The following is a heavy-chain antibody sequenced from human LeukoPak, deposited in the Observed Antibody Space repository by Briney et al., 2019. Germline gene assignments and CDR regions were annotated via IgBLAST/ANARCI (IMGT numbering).Heavy chain of an antibody. Sequence: SVKVSCKASGYTFTSYDINWVRQATGQGLEWMGGIIPIFGTANYAQKFQGRVTITADKSTSTAYMELSSLRSEDTAVYYCARGPPDNSRRENYDFWSGSANWGQGTLVTVSS. CDR3: ARGPPDNSRRENYDFWSGSAN. V-gene: IGHV1-69*06. CDR2: IIPIFGTA. J-gene: IGHJ4*02. CDR1: GYTFTSYD. D-gene: IGHD3-3*01.